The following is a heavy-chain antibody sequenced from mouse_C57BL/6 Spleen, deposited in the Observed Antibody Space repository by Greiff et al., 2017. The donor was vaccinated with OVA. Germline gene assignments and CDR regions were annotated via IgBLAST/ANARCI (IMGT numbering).Heavy chain of an antibody. CDR3: AREDDGYYRYCDV. D-gene: IGHD2-3*01. CDR1: GYTFTDYN. Sequence: VQLKESGPELVKPGASVKMSCKASGYTFTDYNMHWVKQSHGKSLEWIGYINPNNGGTSYNQKFKGKATLTVNKSSSTAYMELRSLTSEDSAVYYGAREDDGYYRYCDVWGTGTTVTVSS. J-gene: IGHJ1*03. CDR2: INPNNGGT. V-gene: IGHV1-22*01.